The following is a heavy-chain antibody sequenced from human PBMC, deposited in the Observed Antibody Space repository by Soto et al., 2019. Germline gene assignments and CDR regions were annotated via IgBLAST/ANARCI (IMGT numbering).Heavy chain of an antibody. CDR3: VMVDTYVTPTTQDV. CDR2: ISPYTGNT. V-gene: IGHV1-18*01. Sequence: QVQLVQSGDEVKKPGASVKVSCKASGYIFVNYGIAWVRQAPGQGLEWMGWISPYTGNTHSATKIQGRLTMTTDTSTSTAYMDLGSRTSDDSDVYYSVMVDTYVTPTTQDVWRQGTTVTVS. J-gene: IGHJ6*02. D-gene: IGHD5-18*01. CDR1: GYIFVNYG.